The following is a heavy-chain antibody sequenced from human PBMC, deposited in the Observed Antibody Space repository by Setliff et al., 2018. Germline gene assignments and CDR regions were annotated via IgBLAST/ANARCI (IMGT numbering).Heavy chain of an antibody. D-gene: IGHD5-18*01. J-gene: IGHJ6*03. CDR2: TIPMFGTT. Sequence: SVKVSCKASGGSFSSYGITWVRQAPGQGLEWMGGTIPMFGTTNYAQKFQGRVTIITDESTSTACMELSSLRSEDTAVYFCAREGVDTRSSTDYRYYMDVWGKGTTVTVSS. CDR1: GGSFSSYG. V-gene: IGHV1-69*05. CDR3: AREGVDTRSSTDYRYYMDV.